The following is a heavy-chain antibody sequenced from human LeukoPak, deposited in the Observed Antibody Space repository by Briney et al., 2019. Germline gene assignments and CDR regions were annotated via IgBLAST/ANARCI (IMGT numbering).Heavy chain of an antibody. CDR3: ARVAGPLDYYYYMDV. J-gene: IGHJ6*03. V-gene: IGHV4-59*01. Sequence: SETLSLTCTVSGGSISSYYWSWIRQPPGKGLEWIGYIYYSGSTDYNPSLKSRVTISVDTSKNQFSLKLSSVTAADTAVYYCARVAGPLDYYYYMDVWGKGTTVTVSS. CDR2: IYYSGST. D-gene: IGHD3-10*01. CDR1: GGSISSYY.